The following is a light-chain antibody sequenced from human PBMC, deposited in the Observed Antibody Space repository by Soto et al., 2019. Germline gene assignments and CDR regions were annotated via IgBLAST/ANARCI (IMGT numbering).Light chain of an antibody. CDR2: NDN. CDR1: SSNIGTNT. CDR3: AAWDGSLKGVV. V-gene: IGLV1-44*01. J-gene: IGLJ2*01. Sequence: QSVPTQAPSASGTPGQRVTISCSGSSSNIGTNTVNWYQQLPGTAPKLLIYNDNQRPSGVPDRFSGSKSDTSASLAISGLQSDDEADYYCAAWDGSLKGVVFGGGPQLTVL.